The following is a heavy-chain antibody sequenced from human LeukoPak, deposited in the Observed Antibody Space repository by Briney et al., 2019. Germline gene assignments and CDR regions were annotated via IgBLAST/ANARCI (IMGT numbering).Heavy chain of an antibody. CDR3: ATSDGYNYFDY. CDR2: IYYSGST. D-gene: IGHD5-24*01. Sequence: SETLSLSCNVSGGSITSSSYYWGWIRQPPGKGLEWIGSIYYSGSTYNNPSLKSRVTISVDTSKNQFSLTLSSVTAADTAVYYCATSDGYNYFDYWGQGTLVTVSS. V-gene: IGHV4-39*07. J-gene: IGHJ4*02. CDR1: GGSITSSSYY.